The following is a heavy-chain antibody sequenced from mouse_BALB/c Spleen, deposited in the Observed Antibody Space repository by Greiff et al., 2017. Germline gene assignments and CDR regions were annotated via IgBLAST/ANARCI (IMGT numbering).Heavy chain of an antibody. J-gene: IGHJ2*01. V-gene: IGHV1-7*01. D-gene: IGHD2-2*01. CDR1: GYTFTSYW. CDR2: INPSTGYT. Sequence: QVQLQQSGAELAKPGASVKMSCKASGYTFTSYWMHWVKQRPGQGLEWIGYINPSTGYTEYNQKFKDKATLTADKSSSTAYMQLSSLTSEDSAVYYCARWGHDPSHFEYWGQGTTLTGAS. CDR3: ARWGHDPSHFEY.